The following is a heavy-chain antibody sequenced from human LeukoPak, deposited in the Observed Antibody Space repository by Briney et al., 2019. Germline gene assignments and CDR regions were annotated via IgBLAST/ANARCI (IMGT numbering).Heavy chain of an antibody. CDR3: ARDHYGLPRY. J-gene: IGHJ4*02. CDR1: GFTFSSYG. CDR2: ISSSSSYI. D-gene: IGHD4-17*01. V-gene: IGHV3-21*01. Sequence: GGTLRLSCAASGFTFSSYGMSWVRQAPGKGLEWVSSISSSSSYIYYADSVKGRFTISRDNAKNSLYLQMNSLRAEDTAVYYCARDHYGLPRYWGQGTLVTVSS.